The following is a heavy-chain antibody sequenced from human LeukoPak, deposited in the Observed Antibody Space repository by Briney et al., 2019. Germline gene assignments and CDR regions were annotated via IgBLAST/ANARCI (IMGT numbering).Heavy chain of an antibody. CDR1: GFTFSSYE. CDR3: ARDGMVRGVKGMDV. CDR2: ISSSGSTI. D-gene: IGHD3-10*01. V-gene: IGHV3-48*03. Sequence: PGGSLRLSCAASGFTFSSYEMNWVRQAPGKGLERVSYISSSGSTIYYADSVKGRFTISRDNAKNSLYLQMNSLRAEDTAVYYCARDGMVRGVKGMDVWGQGTTVTVSS. J-gene: IGHJ6*02.